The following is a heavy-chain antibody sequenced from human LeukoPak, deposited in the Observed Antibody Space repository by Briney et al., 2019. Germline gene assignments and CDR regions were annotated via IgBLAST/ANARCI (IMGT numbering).Heavy chain of an antibody. Sequence: GGSLRLSCAASGFTFNSYWMHWVRQAPGKGLLWVSRINGDGSSTNYADSVKGRFTISRDNAKNTLYLQMNSLRAEDTAVYYCAREGSWYYFDYWGQGTLVTVSS. V-gene: IGHV3-74*01. CDR1: GFTFNSYW. CDR3: AREGSWYYFDY. D-gene: IGHD1-26*01. CDR2: INGDGSST. J-gene: IGHJ4*02.